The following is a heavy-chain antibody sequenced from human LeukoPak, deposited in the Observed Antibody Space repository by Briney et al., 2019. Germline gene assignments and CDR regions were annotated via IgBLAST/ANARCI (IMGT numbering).Heavy chain of an antibody. CDR3: AIRSSIADY. Sequence: ASVKVSRKASGYTFTSYYMHWVRQAPGQGLEWMGWMNPNSGNTGYAQKFQGRVTMTRNTSISTAYMELSSLRSEDTAVYYCAIRSSIADYWGQGTLVTVSS. J-gene: IGHJ4*02. CDR2: MNPNSGNT. V-gene: IGHV1-8*02. CDR1: GYTFTSYY. D-gene: IGHD6-19*01.